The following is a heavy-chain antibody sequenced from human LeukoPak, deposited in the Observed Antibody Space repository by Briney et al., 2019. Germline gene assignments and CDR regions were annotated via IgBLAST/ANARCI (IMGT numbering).Heavy chain of an antibody. J-gene: IGHJ4*02. CDR2: ISSSSSYI. CDR3: AKLFSRYVDTAMVGQFYYFDY. Sequence: GGSLRLSCAASGFTFSSYSMNWVRQAPGKGLEWVSSISSSSSYIYYADSVKGRFTISRDNSKNTLYLQMNSLRAEDTAVYYCAKLFSRYVDTAMVGQFYYFDYWGQGTLVTVSS. CDR1: GFTFSSYS. V-gene: IGHV3-21*01. D-gene: IGHD5-18*01.